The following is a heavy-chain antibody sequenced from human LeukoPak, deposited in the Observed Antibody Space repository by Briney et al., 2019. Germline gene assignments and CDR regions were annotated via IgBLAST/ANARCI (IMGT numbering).Heavy chain of an antibody. CDR3: ARSLIPPTYWYFDS. V-gene: IGHV4-61*02. J-gene: IGHJ4*02. Sequence: SETLSLTCTVSGGSISSGSYYWSWIRQPAGKGLEWIGRIYISGSTNYNPSLKSRVTMSVDTSKNQFSLKLSSVTAADTAIYFCARSLIPPTYWYFDSWGQGTLVTVSS. D-gene: IGHD2-21*01. CDR2: IYISGST. CDR1: GGSISSGSYY.